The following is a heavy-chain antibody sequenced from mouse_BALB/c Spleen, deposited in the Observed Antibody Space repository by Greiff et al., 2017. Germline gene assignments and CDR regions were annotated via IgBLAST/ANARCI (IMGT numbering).Heavy chain of an antibody. Sequence: VQLQQSGAELVRPGTSVKISCKASGYTFTNYWLGWVKQRPGHGLEWIGDIYPGGGYTNYNEKFKGKATLTADTSSSTAYMQLSSLTSEDSAVYICARVRLRRRVLDYWGQGTTLTVSS. CDR2: IYPGGGYT. J-gene: IGHJ2*01. CDR1: GYTFTNYW. CDR3: ARVRLRRRVLDY. D-gene: IGHD2-2*01. V-gene: IGHV1-63*02.